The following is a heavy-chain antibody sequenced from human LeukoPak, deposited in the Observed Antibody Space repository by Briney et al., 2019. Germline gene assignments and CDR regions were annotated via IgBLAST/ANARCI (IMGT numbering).Heavy chain of an antibody. V-gene: IGHV3-53*04. Sequence: GGSLSLSCAASVFTLNRNYMSWVRQAPGKGLEWVSLIYSAGSTYYPDSVKGQFTISRHNSRNTLYLQMNSLRAEDTAVYYSASHICFDAFDFWGQGTMVTVSS. D-gene: IGHD3-10*02. J-gene: IGHJ3*01. CDR3: ASHICFDAFDF. CDR2: IYSAGST. CDR1: VFTLNRNY.